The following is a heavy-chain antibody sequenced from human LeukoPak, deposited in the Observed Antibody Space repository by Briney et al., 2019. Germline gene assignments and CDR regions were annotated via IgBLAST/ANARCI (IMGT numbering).Heavy chain of an antibody. D-gene: IGHD6-19*01. CDR2: IYYSGGT. V-gene: IGHV4-59*01. Sequence: PSETLSLTCTVSGDSISSYYWSWIRQPPGKGLEWIGYIYYSGGTDYNPSLKSRVTISIDTSKNQFSLKVSSVTAADTAVYYCARAHSSGWPHMFDPWGQGTLVTVPS. CDR3: ARAHSSGWPHMFDP. J-gene: IGHJ5*02. CDR1: GDSISSYY.